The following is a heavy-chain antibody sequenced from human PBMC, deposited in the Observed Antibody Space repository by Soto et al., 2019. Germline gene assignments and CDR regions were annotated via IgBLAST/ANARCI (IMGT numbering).Heavy chain of an antibody. CDR2: ISSNGGST. D-gene: IGHD2-2*01. CDR1: GFTFSSYA. Sequence: GGSLRLSCAASGFTFSSYAMHWVRQAPGKGLEYVSAISSNGGSTYYANSVKGRFTISRDNSKNTLYLQMGSLRAEDMAVYYCARALSYYYYGMDVWGQGTTVTVSS. J-gene: IGHJ6*02. V-gene: IGHV3-64*01. CDR3: ARALSYYYYGMDV.